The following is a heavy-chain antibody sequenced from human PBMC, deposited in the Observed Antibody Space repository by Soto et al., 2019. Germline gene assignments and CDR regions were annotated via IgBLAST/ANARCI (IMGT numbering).Heavy chain of an antibody. J-gene: IGHJ4*02. V-gene: IGHV4-59*08. Sequence: QVQLQESGPGLVKPSETLSLTCTVSGGSISNYYWSWIRQPPGKGLEWIGYIYYSGITNFNPSLRSRVTISVDTSNNQFSLKLSSVTAADTAVYYCTRHTPNCSGAGCYSFHFDYWGQGALVTVSA. CDR1: GGSISNYY. CDR2: IYYSGIT. D-gene: IGHD2-15*01. CDR3: TRHTPNCSGAGCYSFHFDY.